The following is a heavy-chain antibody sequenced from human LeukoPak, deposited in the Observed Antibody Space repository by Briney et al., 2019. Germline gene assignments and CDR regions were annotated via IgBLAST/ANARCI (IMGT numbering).Heavy chain of an antibody. J-gene: IGHJ4*02. V-gene: IGHV5-51*01. CDR3: ARLHGLGSFFGY. D-gene: IGHD3-10*01. CDR2: MYPGDSDT. CDR1: GYGFTNYW. Sequence: GESLKISCTGSGYGFTNYWIGWVRQMPGKGLEWMGIMYPGDSDTRYRPSFQGQVTISADKSISTAYLQWSSLKASDTAMYYCARLHGLGSFFGYWGQGTLLTVSS.